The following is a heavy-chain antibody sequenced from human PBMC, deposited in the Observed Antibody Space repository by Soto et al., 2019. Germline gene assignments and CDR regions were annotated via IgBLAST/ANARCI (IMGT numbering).Heavy chain of an antibody. D-gene: IGHD6-13*01. CDR2: ISASGGGT. J-gene: IGHJ4*02. CDR3: AKDHKIWQQVAEYFDY. Sequence: EVQLLESGGDLVQPGGSLRLSCAASGFTFSSYAMSWVRQAPGKGLEWVSGISASGGGTYYADSAKGRFTISRDNSKNTLYLPMHSLGAEHTGVYACAKDHKIWQQVAEYFDYWCQGTLVTFSS. V-gene: IGHV3-23*01. CDR1: GFTFSSYA.